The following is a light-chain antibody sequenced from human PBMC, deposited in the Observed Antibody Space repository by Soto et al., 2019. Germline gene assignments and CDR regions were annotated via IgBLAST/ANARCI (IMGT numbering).Light chain of an antibody. CDR2: LNSDGSH. J-gene: IGLJ3*02. Sequence: QPVLTQSPSASASLGASVKLTCTLSSGHSSYAIAWHQQQPEKGPRYLMKLNSDGSHSKGDGIPDRFSGSSSGAERYLTISSLQSEDEADYYCQTCGTGTRGVFGGGTKLTVL. V-gene: IGLV4-69*01. CDR1: SGHSSYA. CDR3: QTCGTGTRGV.